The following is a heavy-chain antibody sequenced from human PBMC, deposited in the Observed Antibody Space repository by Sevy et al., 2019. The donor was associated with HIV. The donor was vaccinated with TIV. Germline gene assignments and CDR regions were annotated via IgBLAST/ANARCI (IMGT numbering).Heavy chain of an antibody. J-gene: IGHJ6*02. CDR1: GGSISSYY. CDR3: TRDSSTGITVHGVVTYGMDV. CDR2: VNCRGST. Sequence: SETLSLTCAVSGGSISSYYWTWIRQPPGKGLEWIGYVNCRGSTNCNPSLKSRLTMSVDISKNQFSLKLTSVTAADTAVYYCTRDSSTGITVHGVVTYGMDVWGQGTTVTVSS. V-gene: IGHV4-59*01. D-gene: IGHD3-3*01.